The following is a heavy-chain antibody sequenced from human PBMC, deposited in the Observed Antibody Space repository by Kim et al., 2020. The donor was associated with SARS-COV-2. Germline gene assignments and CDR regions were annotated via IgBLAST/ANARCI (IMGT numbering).Heavy chain of an antibody. CDR1: GFTFSSYS. V-gene: IGHV3-48*02. J-gene: IGHJ6*02. D-gene: IGHD7-27*01. CDR2: ISSSSSTI. CDR3: ARGLGTYYYYGMDF. Sequence: GGSLRLSCVASGFTFSSYSMKWVGQAPGKGLEWVSYISSSSSTIYYADSVKRRFTISRDNAKHSQYLQMKSLRDEDTAVYYCARGLGTYYYYGMDFCGQG.